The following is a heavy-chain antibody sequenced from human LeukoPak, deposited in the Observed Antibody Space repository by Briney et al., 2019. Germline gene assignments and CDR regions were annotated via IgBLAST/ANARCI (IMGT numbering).Heavy chain of an antibody. D-gene: IGHD3-3*01. J-gene: IGHJ5*02. CDR2: IYYSGST. CDR3: AREANDFWSGYNWFDP. Sequence: SETLSLTCTVSGGSISSGGYYWSWIRQHPGKGLEWIGYIYYSGSTYYNPSLKSRVTISVDTSKNQFSLKLSSVTAADTAVYYCAREANDFWSGYNWFDPWGQGTLVTVST. CDR1: GGSISSGGYY. V-gene: IGHV4-31*03.